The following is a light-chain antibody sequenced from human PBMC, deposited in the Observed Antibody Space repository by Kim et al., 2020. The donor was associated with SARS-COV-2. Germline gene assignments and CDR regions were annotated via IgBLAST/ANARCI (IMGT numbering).Light chain of an antibody. CDR2: EVS. CDR1: SSDVVSYNL. Sequence: QSITISCTGTSSDVVSYNLVSWYQQHPGKAPKLMIYEVSKRPSGVSNRFSGSKSGNTASLTISGLQAEDEADYYCCSYAGSSIHVVFGGGTQLTVL. V-gene: IGLV2-23*02. CDR3: CSYAGSSIHVV. J-gene: IGLJ2*01.